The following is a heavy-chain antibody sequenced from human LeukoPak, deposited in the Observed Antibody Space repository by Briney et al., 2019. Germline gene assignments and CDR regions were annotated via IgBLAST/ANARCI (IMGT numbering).Heavy chain of an antibody. Sequence: GGSLSLSCAASGLTFSNYAMSWFRQAPGKGLEWVSGITSGFTPLYADSVKGRFTISRDNSKSTFHLQMNSVRAEDTAVYYCAKDYSDSRVGDVFLEYWGQGTLVTVSS. CDR1: GLTFSNYA. CDR2: ITSGFTP. D-gene: IGHD1-26*01. CDR3: AKDYSDSRVGDVFLEY. V-gene: IGHV3-23*01. J-gene: IGHJ4*02.